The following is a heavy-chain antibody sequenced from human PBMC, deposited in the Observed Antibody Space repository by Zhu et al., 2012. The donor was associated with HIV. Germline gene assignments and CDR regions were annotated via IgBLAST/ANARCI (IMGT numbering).Heavy chain of an antibody. CDR3: AKGAGITMIVVVXELLQH. J-gene: IGHJ1*01. CDR2: ISGSGGST. CDR1: GFTFSSYA. D-gene: IGHD3-22*01. Sequence: EVQLLESGGGLVQPGGSLRLSCAASGFTFSSYAMSWVRQAPGKGLEWVSAISGSGGSTYYADSVKGRFTILQRQFQEHAVSDKMNSLRAEDTAVYYCAKGAGITMIVVVXELLQHVGQGHPGHRLL. V-gene: IGHV3-23*01.